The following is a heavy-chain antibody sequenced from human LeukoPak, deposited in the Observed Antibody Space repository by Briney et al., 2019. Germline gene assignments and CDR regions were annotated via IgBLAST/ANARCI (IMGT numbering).Heavy chain of an antibody. Sequence: PSETLSLTCAVYGGSFSGYYWSWVRQAPGKGLEWVSSISSSSSYIYYADSVKGRFTISRDNAKNSLYLQMNSLRAEDTAVYYCARVLKSHDSKRWFDPWGQGTLVTVSS. D-gene: IGHD3-22*01. V-gene: IGHV3-21*01. CDR3: ARVLKSHDSKRWFDP. J-gene: IGHJ5*02. CDR1: GGSFSGYY. CDR2: ISSSSSYI.